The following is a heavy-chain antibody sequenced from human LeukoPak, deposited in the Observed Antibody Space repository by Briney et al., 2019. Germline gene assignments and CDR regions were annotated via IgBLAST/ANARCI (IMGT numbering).Heavy chain of an antibody. CDR1: GFTFSSYA. V-gene: IGHV3-23*01. D-gene: IGHD4-17*01. CDR2: ISGSGGST. Sequence: PGGSLKLSCAASGFTFSSYAMSWVRQAPGKGLEWVSAISGSGGSTYYADSVKGRFTISRDNSKNTLYLQMNSLRAEDTAVYYCAKVYGDFTLLSFDYWGQGTLVTVSS. CDR3: AKVYGDFTLLSFDY. J-gene: IGHJ4*02.